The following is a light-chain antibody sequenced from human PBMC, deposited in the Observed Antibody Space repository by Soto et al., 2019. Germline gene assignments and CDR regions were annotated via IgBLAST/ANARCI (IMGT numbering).Light chain of an antibody. CDR1: QSLLYSNGYNY. V-gene: IGKV2-28*01. CDR3: TQSLPQTPYT. Sequence: DIVMTQSPIFLPVTPGEPASISCRSSQSLLYSNGYNYVDWYLQRPGQSPQLLIYLGSDRASGVPDRFSGSGSGAYFTLRISRVEAEDVGVYYCTQSLPQTPYTFGPGTKVDFQ. CDR2: LGS. J-gene: IGKJ3*01.